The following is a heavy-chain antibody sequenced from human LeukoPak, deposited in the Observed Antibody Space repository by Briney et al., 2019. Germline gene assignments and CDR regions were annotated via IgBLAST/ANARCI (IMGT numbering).Heavy chain of an antibody. J-gene: IGHJ4*02. Sequence: PSETLSLTCAVYGGSFSGYYWSWIRQPPGKGLEWIGEINHSGSTNYNPSLKSRVTISVDTSKNQFSLKLSSVTAADTAVYYCASDPTAMVNIWGQGTLVTVSS. CDR1: GGSFSGYY. D-gene: IGHD5-18*01. CDR2: INHSGST. CDR3: ASDPTAMVNI. V-gene: IGHV4-34*01.